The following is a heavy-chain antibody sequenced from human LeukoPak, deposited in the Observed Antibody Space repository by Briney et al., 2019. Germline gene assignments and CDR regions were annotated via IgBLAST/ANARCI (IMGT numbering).Heavy chain of an antibody. CDR2: IRYDGSNK. D-gene: IGHD3-22*01. CDR3: AKERGHYDSSGYLDY. CDR1: GFTFSSYG. V-gene: IGHV3-30*02. Sequence: GGSLRLPCAASGFTFSSYGMHWVRQAPGKGLEWVAFIRYDGSNKYYADSVKGRFTISRDNSKNTLYLQMNSLRAEDTAVYYCAKERGHYDSSGYLDYWGQGTLVTVSS. J-gene: IGHJ4*02.